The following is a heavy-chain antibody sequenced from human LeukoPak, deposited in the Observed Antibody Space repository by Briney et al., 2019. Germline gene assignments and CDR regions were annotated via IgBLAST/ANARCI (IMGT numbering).Heavy chain of an antibody. Sequence: PGGSLRLSCAASGFTVITNDMTWVRQAQGKGLEWDSVLYSDGNTKYADSVQGRFTISRDNSKNTLYLEMNSLSPDDTAVYYCARGVEPLAANTLAYWGQGTLVTVSS. CDR3: ARGVEPLAANTLAY. CDR1: GFTVITND. V-gene: IGHV3-53*01. D-gene: IGHD1-14*01. CDR2: LYSDGNT. J-gene: IGHJ4*02.